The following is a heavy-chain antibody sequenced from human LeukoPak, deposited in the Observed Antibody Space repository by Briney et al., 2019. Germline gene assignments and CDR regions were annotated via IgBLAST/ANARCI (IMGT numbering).Heavy chain of an antibody. CDR1: GGSFSGYY. V-gene: IGHV4-34*01. CDR2: INHSGST. Sequence: SETLSLTCAVYGGSFSGYYWSWIRQPPGEGLEWIGEINHSGSTNYNPSLKSRVTISVDTSKNQFSLKLSSVTAADTAVYYCARGVTGITMVRGVRFDYWGQGTLVTVSS. D-gene: IGHD3-10*01. J-gene: IGHJ4*02. CDR3: ARGVTGITMVRGVRFDY.